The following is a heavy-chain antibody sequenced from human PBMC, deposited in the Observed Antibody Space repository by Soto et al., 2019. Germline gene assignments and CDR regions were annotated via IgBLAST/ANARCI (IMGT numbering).Heavy chain of an antibody. CDR2: IYASGTT. J-gene: IGHJ4*02. CDR3: AGESRSELGTVEY. V-gene: IGHV4-4*07. Sequence: QVRLQESGPGLVKPSETLSLTCTVSGASISNYYWSWIRQPAGKGLECLGRIYASGTTTYNPSLTRRVTMSVATSKNQFSLNINSVTAADTAVYYCAGESRSELGTVEYWGQGTLVTVSS. D-gene: IGHD1-1*01. CDR1: GASISNYY.